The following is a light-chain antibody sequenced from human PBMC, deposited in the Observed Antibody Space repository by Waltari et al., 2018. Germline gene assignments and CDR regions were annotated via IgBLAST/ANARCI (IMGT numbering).Light chain of an antibody. CDR1: SSDVGGYNF. CDR3: SSYTSSSNVV. Sequence: SALTQPASVSGSPGQSITISCTGTSSDVGGYNFVSWYQQHPGKAPKLMIFDVINRPSGVSNRFSGSKSGNTASLTISGLQAEDEADYYCSSYTSSSNVVFGGGTKLTVL. J-gene: IGLJ2*01. CDR2: DVI. V-gene: IGLV2-14*03.